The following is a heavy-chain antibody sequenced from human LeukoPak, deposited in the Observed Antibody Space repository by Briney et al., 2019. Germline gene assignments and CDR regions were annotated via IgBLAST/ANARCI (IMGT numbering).Heavy chain of an antibody. CDR3: AKDLELTPFDY. V-gene: IGHV3-23*01. Sequence: GGSLRLSCAASGFTFSSYAMSWVRQAPGKGLEWVSTIVGSGGSTYYPDSVKGRFTISRDNSKNTVYLQMNSLRAEDTAVYYCAKDLELTPFDYWGQGTLVTVSS. CDR1: GFTFSSYA. CDR2: IVGSGGST. D-gene: IGHD1-26*01. J-gene: IGHJ4*02.